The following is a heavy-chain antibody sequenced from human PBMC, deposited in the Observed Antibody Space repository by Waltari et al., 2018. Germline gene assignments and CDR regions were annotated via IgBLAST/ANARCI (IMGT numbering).Heavy chain of an antibody. D-gene: IGHD3-9*01. CDR2: IWYDGRNK. V-gene: IGHV3-33*01. Sequence: QVQLVESGGGVAQPGRSLRLPCQASGFTFRNYGMPWVRQAPGKGLEWVAVIWYDGRNKYYADSVKGRFTISRDNSKNTLYLQMNSLRVEDTAVYYCARDLLYNDILTGYFDYWGQGTLVTVSS. CDR1: GFTFRNYG. J-gene: IGHJ4*02. CDR3: ARDLLYNDILTGYFDY.